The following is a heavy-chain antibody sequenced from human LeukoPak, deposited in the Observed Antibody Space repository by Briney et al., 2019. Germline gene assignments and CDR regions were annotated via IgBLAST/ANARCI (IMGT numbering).Heavy chain of an antibody. CDR1: GFTVSSNY. D-gene: IGHD3-10*01. J-gene: IGHJ1*01. CDR2: IYSGGST. Sequence: PGGSLRLSCAASGFTVSSNYMSWVRQAPGKGLEWVSVIYSGGSTYYADSVKGRFTISRDNSKNTLYLQMNSLSAEDTAVYYCARDIRLSLVRGVSQYFQYWGQGTLVTVSS. CDR3: ARDIRLSLVRGVSQYFQY. V-gene: IGHV3-66*01.